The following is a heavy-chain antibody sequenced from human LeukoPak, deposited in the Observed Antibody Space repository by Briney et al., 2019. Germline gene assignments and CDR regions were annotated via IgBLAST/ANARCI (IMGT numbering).Heavy chain of an antibody. J-gene: IGHJ6*03. CDR1: GYTFTSYA. V-gene: IGHV7-4-1*02. Sequence: ASVKVSCKASGYTFTSYAMNWVRQAPGQGLEWMGWINTNTGNPTYAQGFTGRFVFSLDTSVSTAYLQISSLKAEDTAVYYCARDWSPQVAVAGWYYYYYYMDVWGKGTAVTVSS. CDR3: ARDWSPQVAVAGWYYYYYYMDV. D-gene: IGHD6-19*01. CDR2: INTNTGNP.